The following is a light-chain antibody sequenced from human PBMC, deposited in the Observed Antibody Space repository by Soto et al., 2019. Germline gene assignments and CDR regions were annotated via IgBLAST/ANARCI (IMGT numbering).Light chain of an antibody. V-gene: IGKV3-11*01. Sequence: EVVLTQSPATLSLSPGERATLSCRASQSISNYLAWYQQKPGQAPRLLIYDASNRATGIPARFSGSGSGTDFTLIISSLEPEDSAVYYCQQRTNWPLTFGGGTKVEIK. CDR1: QSISNY. CDR2: DAS. CDR3: QQRTNWPLT. J-gene: IGKJ4*01.